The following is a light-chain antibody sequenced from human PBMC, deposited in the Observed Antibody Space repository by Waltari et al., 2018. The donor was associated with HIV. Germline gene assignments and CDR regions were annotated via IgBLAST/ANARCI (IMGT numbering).Light chain of an antibody. Sequence: QSALTQPASVSGSPGQSITLSCTGTSTDIGGFNYVSWYQQHPDKAPRLITFDVAIRPSGISNRFAGCKSGNTGSLTSSVLQAEDEADYYCSSYASSFTLLFGGGTKLTVL. CDR1: STDIGGFNY. J-gene: IGLJ3*02. CDR2: DVA. CDR3: SSYASSFTLL. V-gene: IGLV2-14*03.